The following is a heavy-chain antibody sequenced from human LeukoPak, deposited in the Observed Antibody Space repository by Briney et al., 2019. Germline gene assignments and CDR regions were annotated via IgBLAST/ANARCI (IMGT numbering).Heavy chain of an antibody. Sequence: GGSLRLSCAASGFTFSSYSMNWVRQAPGKGLEWVSSISSSSSYIYYADSVKGRFTISRDNAKNSLCLQVNSLRAEDTAVYYCARGGMRYCSSTSCPNYFDYWGQGTLVTVSS. J-gene: IGHJ4*02. D-gene: IGHD2-2*01. CDR2: ISSSSSYI. V-gene: IGHV3-21*01. CDR3: ARGGMRYCSSTSCPNYFDY. CDR1: GFTFSSYS.